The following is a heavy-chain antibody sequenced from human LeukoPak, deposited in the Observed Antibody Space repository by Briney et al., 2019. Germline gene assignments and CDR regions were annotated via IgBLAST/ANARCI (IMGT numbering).Heavy chain of an antibody. V-gene: IGHV1-8*01. CDR2: MNPISGNT. CDR1: GYTFTSYD. D-gene: IGHD3-3*01. CDR3: ASGYYDFWSGYYLRAYYYYGMDV. J-gene: IGHJ6*02. Sequence: APVKVSCKASGYTFTSYDINWVRQATGQGLEWMGWMNPISGNTGYAQKFQGRVTMTRNTSISTAYMELSSLRSEDTAVYYCASGYYDFWSGYYLRAYYYYGMDVWGQGTTVTVSS.